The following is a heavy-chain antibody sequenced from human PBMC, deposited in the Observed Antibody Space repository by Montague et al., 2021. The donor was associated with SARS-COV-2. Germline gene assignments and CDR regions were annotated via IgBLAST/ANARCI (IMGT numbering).Heavy chain of an antibody. CDR3: ARGPSDTYYYNGMDV. V-gene: IGHV2-70*11. J-gene: IGHJ6*02. CDR1: GFSFSTSGEG. Sequence: PALVKPTQTLTLTCTFSGFSFSTSGEGVGWIRQPPGKALEWLARIDWEGDKYYNTSLKSRLTISKDTSKNLVVLTMTNMDPVDTATYYCARGPSDTYYYNGMDVWGRGTTVAVSS. CDR2: IDWEGDK.